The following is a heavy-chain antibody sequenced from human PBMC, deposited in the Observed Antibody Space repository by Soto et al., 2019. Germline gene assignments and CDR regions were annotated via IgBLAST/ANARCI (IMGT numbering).Heavy chain of an antibody. CDR2: ISHSGGST. Sequence: EVQLLEFGGGLVQPGGSLTLSCAASGVTFSNYAMNWVRLAPRKGLEWVSGISHSGGSTYYADSVKGWFSSSRENSKNARVLQMNTLPSEDTALYYCAEGFCVLNGWEGGNWFDSWGQGTLVSVAS. D-gene: IGHD2-8*01. J-gene: IGHJ5*01. V-gene: IGHV3-23*01. CDR3: AEGFCVLNGWEGGNWFDS. CDR1: GVTFSNYA.